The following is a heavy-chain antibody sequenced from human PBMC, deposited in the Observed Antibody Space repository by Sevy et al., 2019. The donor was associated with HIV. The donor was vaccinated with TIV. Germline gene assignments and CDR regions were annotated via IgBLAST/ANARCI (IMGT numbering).Heavy chain of an antibody. CDR2: IYSDGST. D-gene: IGHD3-3*01. CDR1: GFTVNSNY. J-gene: IGHJ4*02. CDR3: ARGGTIFGLVRHYFDY. Sequence: GGSLRLSCAASGFTVNSNYMTWVRQAPGKGLEGVSIIYSDGSTKYADALKGRFTISRDNSKNTMYLQMNSLRVEDTAVYYCARGGTIFGLVRHYFDYWGQGTLVTVSS. V-gene: IGHV3-66*01.